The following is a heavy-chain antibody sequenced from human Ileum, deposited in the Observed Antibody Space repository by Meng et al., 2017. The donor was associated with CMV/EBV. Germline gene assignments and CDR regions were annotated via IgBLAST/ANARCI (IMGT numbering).Heavy chain of an antibody. D-gene: IGHD2-21*02. CDR2: VSAKNGET. J-gene: IGHJ4*02. CDR1: GYMLGMYG. V-gene: IGHV1-18*01. Sequence: KAFGYMLGMYGVTWVQQAPGKGLKWRGWVSAKNGETNYGQNFQGRVTVTRDTSTNTAYMELRSLRSDDSAVYYCARAGAEVTRSFDLWGQGTLVTVSS. CDR3: ARAGAEVTRSFDL.